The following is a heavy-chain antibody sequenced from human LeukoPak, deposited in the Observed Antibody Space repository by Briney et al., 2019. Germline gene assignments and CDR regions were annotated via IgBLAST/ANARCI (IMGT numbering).Heavy chain of an antibody. CDR3: ARGPKRGYGSMDNWFDP. CDR2: INWNGGST. V-gene: IGHV3-20*04. J-gene: IGHJ5*02. Sequence: GGSLRLSCAASGFTFDDYGMSWVRQAPGKGLEWVSGINWNGGSTGYADSVKGRFTISRDNAKNSLYLQMNSLRAEDTAVYYCARGPKRGYGSMDNWFDPWGQGTLVTVSS. D-gene: IGHD3-3*01. CDR1: GFTFDDYG.